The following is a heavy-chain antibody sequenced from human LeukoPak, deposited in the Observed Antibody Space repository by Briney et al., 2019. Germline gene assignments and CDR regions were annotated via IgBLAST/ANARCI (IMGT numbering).Heavy chain of an antibody. V-gene: IGHV4-59*01. J-gene: IGHJ4*02. CDR3: ARATYYDFWSGYYPFDY. CDR2: IYYSGST. Sequence: SETLSLTCAVYGGSFSGYYWSWIRQPPGKGLEWIRYIYYSGSTNYNPSLKSRVTISVDTSKNQFSLKLSSVTAADTAVYYCARATYYDFWSGYYPFDYWGQGTLVTVSS. CDR1: GGSFSGYY. D-gene: IGHD3-3*01.